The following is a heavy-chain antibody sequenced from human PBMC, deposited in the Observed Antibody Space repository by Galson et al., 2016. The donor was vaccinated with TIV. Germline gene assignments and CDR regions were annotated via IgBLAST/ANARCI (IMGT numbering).Heavy chain of an antibody. J-gene: IGHJ3*02. D-gene: IGHD5-12*01. V-gene: IGHV4-59*11. CDR2: LFYSGSR. Sequence: TLSLTCTVSGGSITSHYWSWIRQPPGKGLEWIGYLFYSGSRNFNSSFKSRVTVSLDTSKNQFSLKLKSVTAADTAVYYCATEGETGYDERSDAFHIWGQGTMVTVSS. CDR3: ATEGETGYDERSDAFHI. CDR1: GGSITSHY.